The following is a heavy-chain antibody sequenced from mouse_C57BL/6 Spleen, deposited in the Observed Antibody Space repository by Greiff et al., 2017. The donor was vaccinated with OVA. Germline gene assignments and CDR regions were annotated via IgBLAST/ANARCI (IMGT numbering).Heavy chain of an antibody. J-gene: IGHJ1*03. Sequence: QVQLQLSGAELVKPGASVKISCKASGYAFSSYWMNWVKQRPGKGLEWIGQIYPGDGDTNYNGTFKGKAKLTADKSSSTAYMQLSSLTSEVSAVYIGARYNIYDGCYDWYFDVWGTGTTVTVSS. D-gene: IGHD2-3*01. CDR2: IYPGDGDT. CDR3: ARYNIYDGCYDWYFDV. V-gene: IGHV1-80*01. CDR1: GYAFSSYW.